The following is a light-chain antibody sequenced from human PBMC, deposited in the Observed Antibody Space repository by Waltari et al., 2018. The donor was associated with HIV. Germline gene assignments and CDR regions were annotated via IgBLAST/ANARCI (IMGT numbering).Light chain of an antibody. V-gene: IGKV3-15*01. CDR2: DAS. CDR1: QSVSSN. Sequence: ELVMTQSPATLSVSPGERATTSCRASQSVSSNLGWYQQKPGQAPRLLVSDASTRATGIPARFSGSGSGTYFTLTISSLQSEDFAVYYCQQYNNWPPGTFGQGAKLEIK. J-gene: IGKJ2*01. CDR3: QQYNNWPPGT.